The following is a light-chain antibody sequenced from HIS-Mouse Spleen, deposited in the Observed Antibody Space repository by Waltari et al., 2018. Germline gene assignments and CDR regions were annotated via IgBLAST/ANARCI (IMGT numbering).Light chain of an antibody. CDR2: EGS. CDR1: SSDVGSYNL. CDR3: CSYAGSSTWV. Sequence: QSALTQPASVSGSPGQSITISCTGTSSDVGSYNLFSWYQQHPGKAPKLMIYEGSKRPSGVSNRFSGSKSGNTASLTISGLQAEDEDDYYCCSYAGSSTWVFGGGTKLTVL. V-gene: IGLV2-23*01. J-gene: IGLJ3*02.